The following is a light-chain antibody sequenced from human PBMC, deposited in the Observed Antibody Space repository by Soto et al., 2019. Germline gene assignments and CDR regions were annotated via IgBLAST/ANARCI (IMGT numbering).Light chain of an antibody. V-gene: IGLV2-23*01. CDR3: CSYAGRSIYV. CDR2: DDN. J-gene: IGLJ1*01. CDR1: SSDIGTYNL. Sequence: QAVVTQPASVSGSPGQSITISCTGTSSDIGTYNLVSWYQQFPGKAPKVIIYDDNKRPSGVSNRFSGSRSGNSASLTISGLQAEDEAEYSCCSYAGRSIYVFGSGTKLTVL.